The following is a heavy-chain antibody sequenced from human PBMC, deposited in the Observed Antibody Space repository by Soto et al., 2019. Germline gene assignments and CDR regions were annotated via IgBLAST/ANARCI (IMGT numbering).Heavy chain of an antibody. Sequence: ASETLSLTCTVAGGSISSYYWSWIRQPPGKGLEWIGYIYYSGSTNYNPSLKSRVTISVDTSKNQFSLKLSSVTAADTAVYYCARGDSSSWYYFDYWGQGTLVTVFS. J-gene: IGHJ4*02. V-gene: IGHV4-59*01. CDR3: ARGDSSSWYYFDY. D-gene: IGHD6-13*01. CDR1: GGSISSYY. CDR2: IYYSGST.